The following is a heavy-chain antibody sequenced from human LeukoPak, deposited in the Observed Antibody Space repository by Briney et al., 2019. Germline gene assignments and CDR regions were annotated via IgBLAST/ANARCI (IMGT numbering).Heavy chain of an antibody. CDR3: ARDKTLMGYYMDV. V-gene: IGHV3-53*01. CDR1: GFTVISNY. J-gene: IGHJ6*03. D-gene: IGHD2-8*01. Sequence: GGSLRLSCAASGFTVISNYMSWVRQAPGKGLEWVSVIYSGGSTYYADPVKGRFTISRDNSKNTLYLQMNSLRAEDTAVYYCARDKTLMGYYMDVWGKGTTVTVSS. CDR2: IYSGGST.